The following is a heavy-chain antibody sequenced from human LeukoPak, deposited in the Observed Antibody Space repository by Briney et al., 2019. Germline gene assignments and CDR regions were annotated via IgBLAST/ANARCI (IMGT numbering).Heavy chain of an antibody. J-gene: IGHJ4*02. CDR3: ANLGANYYFDY. Sequence: GGSLRLSCAASGFTFSSYTMNWVRQAPGRGLGWVSSITSSSSYIYYADSVKGRFTISRDNARNSLYLQMDSLRAEDTAVYYCANLGANYYFDYWAQGTLVTVSS. D-gene: IGHD4/OR15-4a*01. V-gene: IGHV3-21*04. CDR2: ITSSSSYI. CDR1: GFTFSSYT.